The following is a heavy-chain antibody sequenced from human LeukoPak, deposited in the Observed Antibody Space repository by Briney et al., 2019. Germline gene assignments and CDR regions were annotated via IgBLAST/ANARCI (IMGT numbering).Heavy chain of an antibody. D-gene: IGHD3-22*01. CDR2: FYYSGST. V-gene: IGHV4-38-2*02. Sequence: SETLSLTCTASGYSISSGYYWGWIRQPPGKGLEWIGTFYYSGSTYYNPSLKSRVTISVDTSKNQFSLKLTSVTAADSAVYYCARVTVLYYYDSANYFDFWGQGTPVTVSS. J-gene: IGHJ4*02. CDR3: ARVTVLYYYDSANYFDF. CDR1: GYSISSGYY.